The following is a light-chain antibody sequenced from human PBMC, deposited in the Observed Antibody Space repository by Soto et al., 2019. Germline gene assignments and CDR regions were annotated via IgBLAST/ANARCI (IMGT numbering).Light chain of an antibody. CDR3: AAWDDSLRGWV. CDR2: RTD. CDR1: SSNIGSNS. J-gene: IGLJ3*02. Sequence: QSVLTQSPSASGTPGQRVTISCSGSSSNIGSNSGYWYQHLPGTAPKLLIYRTDQRPSGVPDRFSGSKSGTSTSLAISGLRSDDEADYYCAAWDDSLRGWVFGGGTKLTVL. V-gene: IGLV1-47*01.